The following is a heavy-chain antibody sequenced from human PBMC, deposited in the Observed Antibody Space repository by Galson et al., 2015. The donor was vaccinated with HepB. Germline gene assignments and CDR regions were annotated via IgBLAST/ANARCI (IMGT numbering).Heavy chain of an antibody. CDR1: GFTFSSYA. J-gene: IGHJ4*02. V-gene: IGHV3-23*01. Sequence: SLRLSCAASGFTFSSYAMSWVRQAPGKGLEWVSAISGSGGSTYYADSVKGRFTISRDNSKNTLYLQMNSLRVEDTAVYYCAKEGNSDCSSTSCYDPPFDYWGQGTLVTVSS. CDR3: AKEGNSDCSSTSCYDPPFDY. CDR2: ISGSGGST. D-gene: IGHD2-2*01.